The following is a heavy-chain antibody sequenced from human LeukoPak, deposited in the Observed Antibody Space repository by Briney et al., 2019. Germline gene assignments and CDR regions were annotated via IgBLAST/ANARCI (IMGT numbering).Heavy chain of an antibody. CDR1: GFSFSSYG. J-gene: IGHJ3*02. D-gene: IGHD3-22*01. CDR2: ISYAGSSK. V-gene: IGHV3-30*03. Sequence: GGSLRLSCAASGFSFSSYGMHWVRQAPGKGLEWVAVISYAGSSKLYADSVKGRFTLSRDNSKNTLYLQMNSLRAEDTAVYYCARDYYYDSSLAFDIWGQGTMVTVSS. CDR3: ARDYYYDSSLAFDI.